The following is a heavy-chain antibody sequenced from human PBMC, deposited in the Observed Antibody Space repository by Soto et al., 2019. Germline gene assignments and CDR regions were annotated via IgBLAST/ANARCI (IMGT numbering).Heavy chain of an antibody. CDR1: GFTVSSNY. D-gene: IGHD3-9*01. V-gene: IGHV3-53*02. CDR3: ARAYYDILTGGYYFDY. CDR2: IYSGGST. J-gene: IGHJ4*02. Sequence: EVQLVETGGGLIQPGGSLRLSCAASGFTVSSNYMSWVRQAPGKGLEWVSVIYSGGSTYYADSVKGRFTISRDNSKNTLYLQMSSLRAEDTAVYYCARAYYDILTGGYYFDYWGQGTLVTVSS.